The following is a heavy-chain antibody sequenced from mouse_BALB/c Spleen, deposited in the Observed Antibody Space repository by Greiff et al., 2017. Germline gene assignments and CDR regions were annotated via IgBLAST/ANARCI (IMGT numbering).Heavy chain of an antibody. J-gene: IGHJ4*01. CDR1: GFTFSSFG. CDR3: ARFLRAHMDY. Sequence: DVKLVESGGGLVQPGGSRKLSCAASGFTFSSFGMHWVRQAPEKGLEWVAYISSGSSTIYYADTVKGRFTISRDNPKNTLFLQMTSLRSGDTAMYYCARFLRAHMDYWGQGTSVTVSS. CDR2: ISSGSSTI. D-gene: IGHD3-3*01. V-gene: IGHV5-17*02.